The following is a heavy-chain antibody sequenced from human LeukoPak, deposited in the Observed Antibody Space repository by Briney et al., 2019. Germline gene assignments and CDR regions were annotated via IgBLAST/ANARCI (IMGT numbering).Heavy chain of an antibody. CDR3: ARDPTGIAAAGTPGY. J-gene: IGHJ4*02. D-gene: IGHD6-13*01. Sequence: SVKVSCKASGGTFSSYAINWVRQAPGQGLEWMGGINPIFGTTNYAQKFQGRVTIITDESTRTAYMELSSLRSEDTAVYYCARDPTGIAAAGTPGYWGQGTLVTVSS. CDR1: GGTFSSYA. V-gene: IGHV1-69*05. CDR2: INPIFGTT.